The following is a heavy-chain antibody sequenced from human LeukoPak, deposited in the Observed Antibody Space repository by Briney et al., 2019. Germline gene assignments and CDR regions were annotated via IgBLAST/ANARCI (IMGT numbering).Heavy chain of an antibody. J-gene: IGHJ4*02. CDR1: RFSFTHSW. V-gene: IGHV3-21*01. CDR3: ARGLPYCSSTSCYLDY. D-gene: IGHD2-2*01. CDR2: ISSSSSYI. Sequence: GGSLRLSCAASRFSFTHSWMNWVRQAPGKGLEWVSSISSSSSYIYYADSVKGRFTISRDNAKNSLYLQMNSLRAEDTAVYYCARGLPYCSSTSCYLDYWGQGTLVTVSS.